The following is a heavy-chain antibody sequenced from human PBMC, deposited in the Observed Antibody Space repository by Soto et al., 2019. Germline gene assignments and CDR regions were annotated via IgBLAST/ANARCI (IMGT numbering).Heavy chain of an antibody. CDR1: GGSMSSGDYY. Sequence: QVQLQESGPGLVKPSQTLSLTCAVSGGSMSSGDYYWNWVRQHPEKGLEWIGYINYRGSTFYNPSLKSRVTISVDTSKNQSSLKLTSVTAADTAMYYCARDAPGAAPYWGQGTLVTVSS. V-gene: IGHV4-31*11. CDR2: INYRGST. J-gene: IGHJ4*02. D-gene: IGHD6-13*01. CDR3: ARDAPGAAPY.